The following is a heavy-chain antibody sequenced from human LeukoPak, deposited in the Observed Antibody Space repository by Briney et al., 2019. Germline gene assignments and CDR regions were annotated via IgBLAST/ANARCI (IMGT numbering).Heavy chain of an antibody. CDR3: ARIYYGSGSPDGY. V-gene: IGHV1-69*01. CDR1: GITFTNYA. J-gene: IGHJ4*02. Sequence: SMKVSCKASGITFTNYAISWVRQAPGQGLEWMGAIVPIYDVTNYAQTFRGRVTMTADESTSTACMELRSLTSEDTAMYYCARIYYGSGSPDGYWGQGTLVTVSS. D-gene: IGHD3-10*01. CDR2: IVPIYDVT.